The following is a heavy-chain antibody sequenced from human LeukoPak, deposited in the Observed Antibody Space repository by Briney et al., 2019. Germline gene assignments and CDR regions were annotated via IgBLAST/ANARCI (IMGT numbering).Heavy chain of an antibody. CDR1: GGSISSSNYY. Sequence: SETLSLTCTVSGGSISSSNYYWGWIRQPPGKGLEWIGSVYYSGSTYYNPSLKSRVTISVDTSKNQFSLKLSSVTAADTAVYYCARVRSAAMTFDPWGQGTLVTVSS. J-gene: IGHJ5*02. V-gene: IGHV4-39*07. D-gene: IGHD2-2*01. CDR3: ARVRSAAMTFDP. CDR2: VYYSGST.